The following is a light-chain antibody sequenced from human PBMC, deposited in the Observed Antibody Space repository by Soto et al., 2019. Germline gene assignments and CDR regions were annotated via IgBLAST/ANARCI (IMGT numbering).Light chain of an antibody. CDR1: SGDVGGYNY. CDR3: SSYTSNSTLV. Sequence: SVLTQPASVSGSPGQSNTISCTGTSGDVGGYNYVSWYQQRPGKAPKLMIYVSSDRPTGVSNRFFGSKSAPTASMSISGHQAEDEADYYCSSYTSNSTLVFGTGTKVTAL. CDR2: VSS. J-gene: IGLJ1*01. V-gene: IGLV2-14*01.